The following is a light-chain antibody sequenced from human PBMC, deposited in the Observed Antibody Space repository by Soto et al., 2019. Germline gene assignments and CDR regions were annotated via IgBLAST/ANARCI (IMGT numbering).Light chain of an antibody. CDR1: SSDVVGYNH. V-gene: IGLV2-14*03. CDR2: DVN. J-gene: IGLJ2*01. Sequence: QSVLTQPASVSGSPGQSITISCTGSSSDVVGYNHVSWYQQHPGKAPKLMLYDVNNRPSGVSNRFSGSKSGNTASLTISGLQAEDEADYYCSSYTGSSTLVVFGGGTKLTVL. CDR3: SSYTGSSTLVV.